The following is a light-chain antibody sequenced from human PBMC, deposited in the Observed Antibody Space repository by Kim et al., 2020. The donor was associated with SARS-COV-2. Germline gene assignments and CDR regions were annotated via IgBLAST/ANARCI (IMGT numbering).Light chain of an antibody. CDR1: HSVSSSY. Sequence: DIVLTQSPVTVSLSPGDRASLSCRASHSVSSSYLAWYQQEPGQAPRLLIYCASSRATGIPGRFSGSGSRTGFTLTISRLEPEDVAVYYCEQYGSSPLTFGGGTKVDIK. J-gene: IGKJ4*01. CDR3: EQYGSSPLT. CDR2: CAS. V-gene: IGKV3-20*01.